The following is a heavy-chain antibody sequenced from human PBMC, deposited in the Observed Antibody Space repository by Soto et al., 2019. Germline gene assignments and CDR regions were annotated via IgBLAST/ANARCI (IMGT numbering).Heavy chain of an antibody. Sequence: PSETLSLTCAVSGGSISSGGYSWSWIRQPPGKGLEWIGYIYHSGSTYYNPSLKSRVTISVDRSKNQFSLKLSSVTAADTAVYYCSRINFDYYDSSGYSRWFDPWGQGTLVTVSS. J-gene: IGHJ5*02. CDR1: GGSISSGGYS. V-gene: IGHV4-30-2*01. D-gene: IGHD3-22*01. CDR2: IYHSGST. CDR3: SRINFDYYDSSGYSRWFDP.